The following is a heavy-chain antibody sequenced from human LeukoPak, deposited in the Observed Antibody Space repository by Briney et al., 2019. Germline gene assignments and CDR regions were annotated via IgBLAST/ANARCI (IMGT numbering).Heavy chain of an antibody. Sequence: PSETLSLTCTVSGGSISSYYWSWIRQPAGKGLEWIGRIYTSGSTNYNPSLKSRVTMSVDTSKNQFSLKLSSVTAADTAVYYCARRVRPLVAQAYYFDYWGQGTLVTVSS. J-gene: IGHJ4*02. CDR2: IYTSGST. CDR3: ARRVRPLVAQAYYFDY. D-gene: IGHD6-13*01. CDR1: GGSISSYY. V-gene: IGHV4-4*07.